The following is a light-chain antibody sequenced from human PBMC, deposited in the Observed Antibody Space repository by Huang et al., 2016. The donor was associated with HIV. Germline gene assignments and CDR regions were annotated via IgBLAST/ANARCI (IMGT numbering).Light chain of an antibody. CDR2: DAS. CDR3: QQYGTSSYT. Sequence: EIVLTQSPATLSLSPGERATLSCGASQSVTNRYLAWFRQKPGLAPRLLIYDASGRDTGIPDRFMGSGSGTDFTLTISRLEPEDFAVYYCQQYGTSSYTFGQGTKLE. CDR1: QSVTNRY. V-gene: IGKV3D-20*01. J-gene: IGKJ2*01.